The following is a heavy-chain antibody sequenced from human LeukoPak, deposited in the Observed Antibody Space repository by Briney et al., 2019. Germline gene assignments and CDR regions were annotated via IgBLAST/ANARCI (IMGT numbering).Heavy chain of an antibody. CDR2: IYYSGST. D-gene: IGHD2-2*01. Sequence: PSETLSLTCTVSGGSISSYYWSWIRQPPGKGLEWIGYIYYSGSTNYNPSLKSRVTISVDTSKNQFSLKLSSVTAADTAVYYCARAIYCSSTSCPLGYWGQGTLVTVSS. V-gene: IGHV4-59*01. CDR1: GGSISSYY. CDR3: ARAIYCSSTSCPLGY. J-gene: IGHJ4*02.